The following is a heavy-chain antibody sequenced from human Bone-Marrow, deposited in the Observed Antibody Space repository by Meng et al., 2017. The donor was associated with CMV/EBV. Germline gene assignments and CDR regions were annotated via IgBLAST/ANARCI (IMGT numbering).Heavy chain of an antibody. Sequence: GGSLRLSCAASGFTFSSYSMNWVRQAPGKGLEWVSYISSSSSTIYYADSVKGRFTITRDNAKNSLYLQMNSLRAEDTAVYYCARVTTLYYYYGMDVWGQGTTVTVSS. CDR3: ARVTTLYYYYGMDV. V-gene: IGHV3-48*04. CDR1: GFTFSSYS. CDR2: ISSSSSTI. D-gene: IGHD4-11*01. J-gene: IGHJ6*02.